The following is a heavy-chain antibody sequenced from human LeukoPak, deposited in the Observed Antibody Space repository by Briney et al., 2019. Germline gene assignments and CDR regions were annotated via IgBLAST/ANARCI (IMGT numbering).Heavy chain of an antibody. D-gene: IGHD2-15*01. Sequence: PGGSLRLSCVASGFTFSNYAMNWVRQAPGKGLEWVSGITDSGSRTYYADSVKGRFTISRDNSKNTLYLQINSLRADDTAVYYCAKAQGLCSGGSCYPRAYSFDYWGQGILVTVSS. CDR2: ITDSGSRT. V-gene: IGHV3-23*01. CDR3: AKAQGLCSGGSCYPRAYSFDY. CDR1: GFTFSNYA. J-gene: IGHJ4*02.